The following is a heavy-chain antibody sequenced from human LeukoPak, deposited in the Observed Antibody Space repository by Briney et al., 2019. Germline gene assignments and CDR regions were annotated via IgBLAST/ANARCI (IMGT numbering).Heavy chain of an antibody. Sequence: SETLSLTCIVSGDSISSGGYYWSWVRQHPGRGLEWIGFIYYSGRTSYNPSLKSRVTISVDTSKNQFSLKLSSVTAADTAVYYCARHTRCYYYMDVWGKGTTVTVSS. V-gene: IGHV4-31*03. CDR1: GDSISSGGYY. CDR3: ARHTRCYYYMDV. J-gene: IGHJ6*03. CDR2: IYYSGRT.